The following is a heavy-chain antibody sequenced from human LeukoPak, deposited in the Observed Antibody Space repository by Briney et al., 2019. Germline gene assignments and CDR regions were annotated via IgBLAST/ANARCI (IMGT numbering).Heavy chain of an antibody. Sequence: GRSLRLSCAASGFTFSRVCMNCVRQAPGKGLEWVANIKQDGSEKYYVDSVKGRFTISRDNAKNSLYLQMNSLRGEDTAVYYCARGTAAVFDLWGQRTMVTVSS. CDR1: GFTFSRVC. D-gene: IGHD2-21*02. CDR2: IKQDGSEK. V-gene: IGHV3-7*04. J-gene: IGHJ3*01. CDR3: ARGTAAVFDL.